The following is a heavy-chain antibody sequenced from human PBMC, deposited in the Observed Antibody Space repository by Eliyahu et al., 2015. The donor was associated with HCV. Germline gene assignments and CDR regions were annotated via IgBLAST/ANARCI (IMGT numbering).Heavy chain of an antibody. CDR3: ASGGYDDSGAYYGGCFDP. Sequence: QVQLQESGPGLVKPSETLSLTCTVSGGSIRNYYWSWIRQLPGKGLEWIGYISYSGSTNYNPSLKSRVTISLDTSKNQFSLNLSSATAADTAVYYCASGGYDDSGAYYGGCFDPWGQGTLVTVSS. CDR1: GGSIRNYY. CDR2: ISYSGST. D-gene: IGHD3-22*01. V-gene: IGHV4-59*01. J-gene: IGHJ5*02.